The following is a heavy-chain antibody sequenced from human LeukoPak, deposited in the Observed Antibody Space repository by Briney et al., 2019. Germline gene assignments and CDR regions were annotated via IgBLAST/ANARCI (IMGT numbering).Heavy chain of an antibody. CDR2: ISGSGDNT. D-gene: IGHD3-3*01. CDR3: AKDMRYYDPGWAFDI. Sequence: QPGGSLRLSCAASGFTFSTYAMSWVRQAPGKGLEWVSAISGSGDNTYYADSVKGRFTISRDNSKNTVYLQMNSLRAEDTAVYYCAKDMRYYDPGWAFDIWGQGTMVTVSS. J-gene: IGHJ3*02. V-gene: IGHV3-23*01. CDR1: GFTFSTYA.